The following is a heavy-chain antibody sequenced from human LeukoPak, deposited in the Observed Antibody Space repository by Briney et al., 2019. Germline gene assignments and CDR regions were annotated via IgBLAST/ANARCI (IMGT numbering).Heavy chain of an antibody. CDR1: GFTFDDYA. Sequence: GRSLRLSCAASGFTFDDYAMHWVRQAPGKGLEWVSAISCSGGSTYYADSVKGRFTISRDNSKNTLYLQMNSLRAEDTAVYYCAKSLPLQLERLVRCYFDYWGQGTLVTVSS. CDR3: AKSLPLQLERLVRCYFDY. J-gene: IGHJ4*02. D-gene: IGHD1-1*01. V-gene: IGHV3-23*01. CDR2: ISCSGGST.